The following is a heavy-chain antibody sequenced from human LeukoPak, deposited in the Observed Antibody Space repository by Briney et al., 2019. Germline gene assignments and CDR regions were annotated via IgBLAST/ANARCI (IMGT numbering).Heavy chain of an antibody. J-gene: IGHJ5*02. CDR2: IIPIFGTA. V-gene: IGHV1-69*13. Sequence: GASVKVSCKASGGTFSSYAISWVRQAPGQGLEWMGGIIPIFGTANYAQKFQGRVTITADESTSTAYMELSRLRSEDTAVYYCATDQNYDFWSGYYNWFDPWGQGTLVTVSS. D-gene: IGHD3-3*01. CDR1: GGTFSSYA. CDR3: ATDQNYDFWSGYYNWFDP.